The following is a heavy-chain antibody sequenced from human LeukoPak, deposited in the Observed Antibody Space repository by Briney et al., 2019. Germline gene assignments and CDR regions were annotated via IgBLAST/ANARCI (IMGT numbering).Heavy chain of an antibody. CDR1: GGSISSSSYY. Sequence: SETLSLTCTVSGGSISSSSYYWGWIRQPPGKGLEWIGSIYYSGSTYYNPSLKSRVTISVGTSKNQFSLKLSSVTAADTAVYYCARDPPGVGVVIGDAFDIWGQGTMVTVSS. J-gene: IGHJ3*02. D-gene: IGHD4-23*01. CDR2: IYYSGST. CDR3: ARDPPGVGVVIGDAFDI. V-gene: IGHV4-39*07.